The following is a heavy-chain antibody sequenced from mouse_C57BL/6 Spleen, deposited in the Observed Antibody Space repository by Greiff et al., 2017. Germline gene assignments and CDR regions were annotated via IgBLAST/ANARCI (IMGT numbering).Heavy chain of an antibody. CDR1: GFTFSSYT. CDR3: ARQMVTYFDY. Sequence: EVKLQESGGGLVKPGGSLKLSCAASGFTFSSYTMSWVRQTPEKRLEWVATISGGGGNTYYPDSVKGRFTISRDNAKNTLYLQMSSLRSEDTALYYCARQMVTYFDYWGQGTTLTVSS. CDR2: ISGGGGNT. J-gene: IGHJ2*01. V-gene: IGHV5-9*01. D-gene: IGHD2-3*01.